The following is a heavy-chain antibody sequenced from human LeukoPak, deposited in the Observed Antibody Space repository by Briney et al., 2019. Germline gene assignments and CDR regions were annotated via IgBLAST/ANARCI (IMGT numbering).Heavy chain of an antibody. CDR2: IYYSGST. CDR1: GGSISKSSSY. V-gene: IGHV4-39*01. CDR3: ARHEQLELPNWFDP. D-gene: IGHD1-1*01. Sequence: PSETLSLTCTVSGGSISKSSSYWGWIRQPPGKGLEWIGSIYYSGSTYYNPSLKSRVTISVNTSKNQFSLKLSSVTAADTAVYYCARHEQLELPNWFDPWGQGTLVTVSS. J-gene: IGHJ5*02.